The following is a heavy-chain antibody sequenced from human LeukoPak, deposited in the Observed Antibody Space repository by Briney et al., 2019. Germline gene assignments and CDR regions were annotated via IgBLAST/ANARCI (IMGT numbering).Heavy chain of an antibody. CDR2: IRYDGSNK. CDR3: AKGLRFGSWGIAYYMDV. D-gene: IGHD2-15*01. J-gene: IGHJ6*03. CDR1: GFTFSSYG. Sequence: PGGSLRLSCAASGFTFSSYGMHWVRQAPGKGLEWVAFIRYDGSNKYYADSVKGRFTISRDNSKNTLYLQMNSLRAEDTAVYYCAKGLRFGSWGIAYYMDVWGKGTTVTISS. V-gene: IGHV3-30*02.